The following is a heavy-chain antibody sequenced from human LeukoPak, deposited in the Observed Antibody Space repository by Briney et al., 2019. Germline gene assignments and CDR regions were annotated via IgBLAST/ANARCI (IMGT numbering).Heavy chain of an antibody. D-gene: IGHD6-6*01. CDR2: IYTSGGT. J-gene: IGHJ4*02. Sequence: SQTLSLTCTVSGDSISSYYWSWIRQPPGKGLEWIGYIYTSGGTNYIPSLKGRVTISIDTSKNQFSLKLSSVTAADSAVYYCARLTRLSTSPDRYYLDYWGQGTLVTVSS. V-gene: IGHV4-4*09. CDR1: GDSISSYY. CDR3: ARLTRLSTSPDRYYLDY.